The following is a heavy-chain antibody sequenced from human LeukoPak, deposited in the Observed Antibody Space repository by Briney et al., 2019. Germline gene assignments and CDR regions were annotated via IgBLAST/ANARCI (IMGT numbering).Heavy chain of an antibody. CDR1: GGSISSSIYY. CDR2: IYYSGRT. V-gene: IGHV4-39*01. Sequence: PSETLSLTCTVSGGSISSSIYYWGWIRQPPGKGLEWIGSIYYSGRTYYNPSLKSRVTISVDTSKNQFSLKLSSVTAADTAVYYCAIRLAGTEDYWGQGTLVTVSS. CDR3: AIRLAGTEDY. D-gene: IGHD6-13*01. J-gene: IGHJ4*02.